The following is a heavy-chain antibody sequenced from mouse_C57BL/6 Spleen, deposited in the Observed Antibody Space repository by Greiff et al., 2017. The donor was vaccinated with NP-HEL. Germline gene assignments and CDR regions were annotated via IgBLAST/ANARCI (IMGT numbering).Heavy chain of an antibody. D-gene: IGHD4-1*01. CDR3: ARRGNWGYFDY. J-gene: IGHJ2*01. CDR1: GFSLSTSGMG. CDR2: IYWDDDK. V-gene: IGHV8-12*01. Sequence: ESGPGILQSSQTLSLTCSFSGFSLSTSGMGVSWIRQPSGKGLEWLAHIYWDDDKRYHPSLKSRLTISKDTSRNQVFLKITSVDTADTATYYGARRGNWGYFDYWGQGTTLTVSS.